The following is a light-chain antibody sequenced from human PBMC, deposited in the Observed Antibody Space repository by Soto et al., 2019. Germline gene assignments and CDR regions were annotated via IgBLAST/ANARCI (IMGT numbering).Light chain of an antibody. CDR3: QEYHNWPT. CDR2: GAS. V-gene: IGKV3-15*01. CDR1: NGVSSN. J-gene: IGKJ1*01. Sequence: VMRQSAATLSVSPGERATLSCRAKNGVSSNIACHQQKPSHAPRLLYSGASTRATGIPPWFTGSASGKVFTLTISILQSEDFTVYCCQEYHNWPTFGQGTKVDIK.